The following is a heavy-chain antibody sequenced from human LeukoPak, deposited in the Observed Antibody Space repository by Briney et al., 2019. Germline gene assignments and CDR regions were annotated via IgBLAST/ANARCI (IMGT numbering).Heavy chain of an antibody. V-gene: IGHV1-18*01. Sequence: APVKVSCKASGYTFTSYGISWVRQAPGQGLEWMGWISAYNGNTNYAQKLQGRVTMTTDTSTSTAYMELRSLRSDDTAVYYCAREAPISSWYFRRDPDPWFDPWGQGTLVTVSS. CDR3: AREAPISSWYFRRDPDPWFDP. CDR2: ISAYNGNT. CDR1: GYTFTSYG. D-gene: IGHD6-13*01. J-gene: IGHJ5*02.